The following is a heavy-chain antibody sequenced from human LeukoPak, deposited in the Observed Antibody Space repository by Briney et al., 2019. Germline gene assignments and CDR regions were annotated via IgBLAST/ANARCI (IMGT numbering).Heavy chain of an antibody. V-gene: IGHV1-2*02. D-gene: IGHD6-6*01. CDR3: ARIAARPTDY. J-gene: IGHJ4*02. CDR2: INPNSGGT. Sequence: ASVKVSCKASGYTFTGHYMHWVRQAPGQGLEWMGWINPNSGGTNYAQKFQGRVTMTRDTSISTAYMGLSRLRADDSAMYYWARIAARPTDYWGQGTLVTVSS. CDR1: GYTFTGHY.